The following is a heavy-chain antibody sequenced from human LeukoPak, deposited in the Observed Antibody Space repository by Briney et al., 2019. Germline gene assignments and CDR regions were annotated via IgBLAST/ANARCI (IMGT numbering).Heavy chain of an antibody. V-gene: IGHV4-39*07. Sequence: SETLSLTCTVSGGSISSSSYYWGWIRQPPGKGLEWIGSIYYSGSTYYNPSLKSRVTISVDTSKNQFSLKLSSVTAADTAVYYCARSYYYGSGSLNDYWGQGTLVTVSS. CDR3: ARSYYYGSGSLNDY. D-gene: IGHD3-10*01. CDR1: GGSISSSSYY. CDR2: IYYSGST. J-gene: IGHJ4*02.